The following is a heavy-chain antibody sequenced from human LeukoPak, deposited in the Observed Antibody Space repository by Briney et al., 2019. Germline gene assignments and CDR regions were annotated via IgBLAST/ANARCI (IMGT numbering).Heavy chain of an antibody. Sequence: GGSLRLSCAASGFTYSNAWMSWVRQAPGKGLEWVGRIKSKTDGGTTDYAAPVKGRFTISRDDSKNTLYVQMNSLKTEDTAVYYCTTGPYDYGSGTYYHWGQGTLVTVSS. D-gene: IGHD3-10*01. CDR3: TTGPYDYGSGTYYH. V-gene: IGHV3-15*01. J-gene: IGHJ4*02. CDR2: IKSKTDGGTT. CDR1: GFTYSNAW.